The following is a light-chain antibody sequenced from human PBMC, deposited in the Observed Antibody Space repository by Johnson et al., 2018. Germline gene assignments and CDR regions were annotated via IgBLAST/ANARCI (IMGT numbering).Light chain of an antibody. J-gene: IGLJ1*01. CDR2: ENN. CDR1: SSNIGNNY. V-gene: IGLV1-51*02. CDR3: GTWDSSLSAGNV. Sequence: QSVLTQPPSVSAAPGQKVTISCSGSSSNIGNNYVSWYQQLPGTAPKLLIYENNKRPSGIPDRFSGSKSGTSATLGITGLQTGDEADYYFGTWDSSLSAGNVFGTGTKFTVL.